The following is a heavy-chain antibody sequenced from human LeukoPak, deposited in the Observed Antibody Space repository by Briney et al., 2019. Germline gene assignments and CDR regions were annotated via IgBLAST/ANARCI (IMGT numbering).Heavy chain of an antibody. CDR1: GYTLTGYY. CDR3: ARDLYYYDSSGYTPIRFDY. D-gene: IGHD3-22*01. J-gene: IGHJ4*02. V-gene: IGHV1-2*02. Sequence: GASVKVSCKASGYTLTGYYMHWVRQAPGQGLEWMGWINPNSGGTNYAQKFQGRVTMTRDTSISTAYMELSRLRSDDTAVYYCARDLYYYDSSGYTPIRFDYWGQGTLVTVSS. CDR2: INPNSGGT.